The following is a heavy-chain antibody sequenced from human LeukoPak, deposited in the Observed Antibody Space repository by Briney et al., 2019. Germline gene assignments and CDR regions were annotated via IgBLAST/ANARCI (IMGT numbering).Heavy chain of an antibody. CDR1: GYTFTSYD. V-gene: IGHV1-8*01. CDR2: MNPNSGNT. D-gene: IGHD6-6*01. CDR3: ATTVSSSIAARRDFDY. Sequence: ASVKVSCKASGYTFTSYDINWVRQATGQGLEWMGWMNPNSGNTGYAQKFQGRVTMTRNTSISTAYMELSSLRSEDTAVYYCATTVSSSIAARRDFDYWGQGTLVTVSS. J-gene: IGHJ4*02.